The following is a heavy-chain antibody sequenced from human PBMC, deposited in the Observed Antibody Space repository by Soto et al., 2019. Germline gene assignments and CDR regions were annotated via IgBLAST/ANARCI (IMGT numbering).Heavy chain of an antibody. CDR1: GYTFTSYG. D-gene: IGHD3-9*01. V-gene: IGHV1-18*01. Sequence: ASVKVSFKASGYTFTSYGISCLRHAPGQLLEWMLWIISYNFNTNYAQKLQGRVTMTTYTSTSTAYMELRSLISDYTAVYYCARDFMTYFEWIRLAFDPWGQGTMVTVSS. CDR3: ARDFMTYFEWIRLAFDP. CDR2: IISYNFNT. J-gene: IGHJ5*02.